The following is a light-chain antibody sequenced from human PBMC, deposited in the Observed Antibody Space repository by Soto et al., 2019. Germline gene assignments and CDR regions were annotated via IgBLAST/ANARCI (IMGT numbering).Light chain of an antibody. CDR1: SSNIGTST. CDR3: AAWDDSLNGWV. Sequence: QSVLAQPPSASGTPGQRVTISCSGSSSNIGTSTVNWYQQLPGTAPKLLIYDNNHRPSGVPDRFSGSKSGTSASLAISGLQSEAEADYYCAAWDDSLNGWVFG. J-gene: IGLJ3*02. CDR2: DNN. V-gene: IGLV1-44*01.